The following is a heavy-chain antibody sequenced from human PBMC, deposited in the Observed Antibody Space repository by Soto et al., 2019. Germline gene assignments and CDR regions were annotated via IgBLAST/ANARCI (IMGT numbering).Heavy chain of an antibody. Sequence: GGSLRLSCAASGFTFSSYSIKWARQAPGKGLEWVSYISSNCSNIYYAGSVKGRFTISRDNAKSSLYLQMNSLRDEDTAVYYCARLYYDSSGYPDYWGQGTLVTVSS. J-gene: IGHJ4*02. CDR2: ISSNCSNI. CDR3: ARLYYDSSGYPDY. CDR1: GFTFSSYS. D-gene: IGHD3-22*01. V-gene: IGHV3-48*02.